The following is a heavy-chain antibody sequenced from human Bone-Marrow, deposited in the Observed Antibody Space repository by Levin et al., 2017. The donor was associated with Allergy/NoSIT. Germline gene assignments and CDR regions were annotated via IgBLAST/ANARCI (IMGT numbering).Heavy chain of an antibody. J-gene: IGHJ6*02. Sequence: GGSLRLSCAASGFTFSSYEMNWVRQAPGKGLEWVSYISSSGSTIYYADSVKGRFTISRDNAKNSLYLQMNSLRAEDTAVYYCARGGHPIEYSSSSFSLYDGMDVWGQGTTVTVSS. D-gene: IGHD6-6*01. CDR3: ARGGHPIEYSSSSFSLYDGMDV. CDR1: GFTFSSYE. CDR2: ISSSGSTI. V-gene: IGHV3-48*03.